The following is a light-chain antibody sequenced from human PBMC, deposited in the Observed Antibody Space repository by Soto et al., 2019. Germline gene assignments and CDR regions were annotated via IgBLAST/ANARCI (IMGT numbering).Light chain of an antibody. V-gene: IGLV2-14*03. J-gene: IGLJ1*01. CDR2: NVY. Sequence: QSALTQLASGCGSPGQSITISCTGTSSDVGAYNFVSWHQQHPGKAPKLMIYNVYDRPSGISYRFSGSKSVNTASLTISGLQGEDEADYYCSAYTVSRTYVFGTGTKVTVL. CDR3: SAYTVSRTYV. CDR1: SSDVGAYNF.